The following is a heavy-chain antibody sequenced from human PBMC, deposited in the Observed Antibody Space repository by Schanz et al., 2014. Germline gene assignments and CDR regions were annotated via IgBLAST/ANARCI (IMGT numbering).Heavy chain of an antibody. V-gene: IGHV3-74*01. Sequence: EVQLVESGGGLVQPGGSLRLSCAASGFTFSNYWMHWVRQAPGKGLVWVSRINGDGSRTAYADSVKGRFTISRDNAKNTLYLQMNSLRAEHTAVYYCAKSDAFDIWGQGTLVTVSS. CDR2: INGDGSRT. J-gene: IGHJ3*02. CDR3: AKSDAFDI. CDR1: GFTFSNYW.